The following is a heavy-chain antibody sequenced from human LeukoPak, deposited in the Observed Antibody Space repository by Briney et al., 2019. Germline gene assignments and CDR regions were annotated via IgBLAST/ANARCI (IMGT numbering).Heavy chain of an antibody. Sequence: ASVKVSCKASGYTFTDYYMHWVRQAPGPGLEWMGWINPNSGGTDYAQKFQGRVTMIRDTSISTAYMELSRLTSDDTAVYYCARGRYCSETSCSDFDSWGQGTLSPSPQ. V-gene: IGHV1-2*02. CDR1: GYTFTDYY. CDR3: ARGRYCSETSCSDFDS. D-gene: IGHD2-2*01. CDR2: INPNSGGT. J-gene: IGHJ4*02.